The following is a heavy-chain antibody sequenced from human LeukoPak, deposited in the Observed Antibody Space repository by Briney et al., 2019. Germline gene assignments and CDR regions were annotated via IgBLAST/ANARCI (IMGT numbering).Heavy chain of an antibody. V-gene: IGHV3-33*01. J-gene: IGHJ6*02. Sequence: GGSLRLSCAASGFTFSSYGMHWVRQAPGKGLEGVAVIWYDGSNKYYADSVKGRVTISRDNSKNTLYLQMNSLRAEDTAVYYCATDRRRQLYGGSYYYGMDVWGQGTTVTVSS. CDR1: GFTFSSYG. CDR3: ATDRRRQLYGGSYYYGMDV. CDR2: IWYDGSNK. D-gene: IGHD3-16*01.